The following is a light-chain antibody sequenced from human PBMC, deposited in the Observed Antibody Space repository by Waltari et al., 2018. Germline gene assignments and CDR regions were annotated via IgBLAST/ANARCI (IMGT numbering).Light chain of an antibody. CDR1: SGHSTNV. CDR2: VNSDGSH. CDR3: QTGGHGTWV. J-gene: IGLJ3*02. V-gene: IGLV4-69*01. Sequence: QLVLTQSPSASASLGASVKLTCTLSSGHSTNVIAWLQKRPEKGPRFVMKVNSDGSHRKGDEIPDRFSGSSSGAERYLTIASLQSEDEADYYCQTGGHGTWVFGGGTKLTVL.